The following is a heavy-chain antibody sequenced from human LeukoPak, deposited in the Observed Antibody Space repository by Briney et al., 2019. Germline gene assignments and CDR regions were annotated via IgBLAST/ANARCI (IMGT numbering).Heavy chain of an antibody. V-gene: IGHV4-4*07. CDR3: ARERGVPAALGAYYFDY. Sequence: SETLSLTCTVPGGSISSYYWSWIRQPAGKGLEWIGRIYTSGSTNYNPSLKSRVTMSVDTSKNQFSPKLSSVTAADTAVYCCARERGVPAALGAYYFDYWGQGTLVTVSS. D-gene: IGHD2-2*01. J-gene: IGHJ4*02. CDR2: IYTSGST. CDR1: GGSISSYY.